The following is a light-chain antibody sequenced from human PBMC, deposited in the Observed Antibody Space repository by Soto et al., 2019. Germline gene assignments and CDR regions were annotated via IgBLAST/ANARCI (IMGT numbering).Light chain of an antibody. V-gene: IGKV1-39*01. CDR3: PQLNRYTIT. CDR2: AAS. J-gene: IGKJ5*01. CDR1: QSISSY. Sequence: DIQMTQSPSSLSASVGDRVTITCRASQSISSYLNWYQQKPGKAPKIXIYAASSLHSGVPSRVGGSGSGPDCTRTISSLQPEDFETDCCPQLNRYTITFGQGTRLEIK.